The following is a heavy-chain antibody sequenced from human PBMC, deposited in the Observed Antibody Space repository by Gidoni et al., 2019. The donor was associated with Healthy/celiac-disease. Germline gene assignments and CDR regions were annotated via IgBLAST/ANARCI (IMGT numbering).Heavy chain of an antibody. V-gene: IGHV4-34*01. D-gene: IGHD3-10*01. CDR2: INHSGST. CDR1: GGSFSGYY. Sequence: QVQLQQWGAGLLKPSETLSLTCAGYGGSFSGYYWSWIRQPPGKGLEWIGEINHSGSTNYNPSLKSRVTISVDTSKNQFSLKLSSVTAADTAVYYCASDMVRGVIVDYWGQGTLVTVSS. CDR3: ASDMVRGVIVDY. J-gene: IGHJ4*02.